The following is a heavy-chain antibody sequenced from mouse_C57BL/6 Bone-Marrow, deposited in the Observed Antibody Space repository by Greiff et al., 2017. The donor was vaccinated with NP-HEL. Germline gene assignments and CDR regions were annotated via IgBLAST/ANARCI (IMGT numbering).Heavy chain of an antibody. Sequence: LVESGAELVRPGASVTLSCKASGYTFTDYEMHWVKQTPVHGLEWIGAIDPETGGTAYNQKFKGKAILTADKSSSTAYMELRSLTSEDSAVYYCTRGGVLQSWFAYWGQGTLVTVSA. CDR3: TRGGVLQSWFAY. CDR1: GYTFTDYE. J-gene: IGHJ3*01. D-gene: IGHD2-12*01. CDR2: IDPETGGT. V-gene: IGHV1-15*01.